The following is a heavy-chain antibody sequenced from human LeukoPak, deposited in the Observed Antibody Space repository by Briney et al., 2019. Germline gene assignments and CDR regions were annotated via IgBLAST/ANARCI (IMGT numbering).Heavy chain of an antibody. D-gene: IGHD3-10*01. CDR1: GVTFSSYS. Sequence: GGSLRLSCAASGVTFSSYSMNWVRQAPGKGLEWVSSISSSSSYIYYADSVKGRFTISRDNAKSSLYLQMNSLRAEDTAVYYCARVPHPMVRGVLITQFYFDYWGQGTLVTVSS. V-gene: IGHV3-21*04. CDR3: ARVPHPMVRGVLITQFYFDY. CDR2: ISSSSSYI. J-gene: IGHJ4*02.